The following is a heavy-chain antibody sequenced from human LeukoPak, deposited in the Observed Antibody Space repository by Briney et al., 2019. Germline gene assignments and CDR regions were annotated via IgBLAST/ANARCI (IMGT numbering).Heavy chain of an antibody. CDR3: ARGGTVAENWFNP. J-gene: IGHJ5*02. CDR1: GGTFSSYA. CDR2: IIPIFGTA. V-gene: IGHV1-69*05. D-gene: IGHD6-13*01. Sequence: SVKVSCKASGGTFSSYAISWVRQAPGQGLEWMGGIIPIFGTANYAQKFQGRVTMTTDTSTSTAYMELRSLRSDDTAVYYCARGGTVAENWFNPWGQGTLVTVSS.